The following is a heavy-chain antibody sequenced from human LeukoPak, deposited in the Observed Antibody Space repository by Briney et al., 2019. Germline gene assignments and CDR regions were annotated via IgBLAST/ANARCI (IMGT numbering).Heavy chain of an antibody. V-gene: IGHV4-34*01. CDR1: GFTFSNYG. Sequence: GSLRLSCATSGFTFSNYGMNWVRQSPGKGLEWIAEINHSGSTNYNPSLKSRVTISADTSKNQFSLRLSSVTAADAAVYYCARERASYDSYWFDPWGQGTLVTVSS. J-gene: IGHJ5*02. CDR3: ARERASYDSYWFDP. CDR2: INHSGST. D-gene: IGHD3-22*01.